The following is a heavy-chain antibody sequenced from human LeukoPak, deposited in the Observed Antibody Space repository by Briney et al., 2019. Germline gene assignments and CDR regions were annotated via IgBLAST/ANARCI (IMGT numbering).Heavy chain of an antibody. J-gene: IGHJ3*02. CDR2: ISSSSSTI. Sequence: GGSLRLSCAASGFTFSSYSMNWVRQAPGKGLEWVSYISSSSSTIYYADSVKGRFTISRDNAKNSLYLQMNSLRAEDTAVYYCARDSLLRYLDWLSPYGAFDIWGQGTMVTVSS. CDR3: ARDSLLRYLDWLSPYGAFDI. CDR1: GFTFSSYS. D-gene: IGHD3-9*01. V-gene: IGHV3-48*01.